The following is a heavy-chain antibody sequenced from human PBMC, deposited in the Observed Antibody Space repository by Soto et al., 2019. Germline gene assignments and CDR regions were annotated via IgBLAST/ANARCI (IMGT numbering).Heavy chain of an antibody. Sequence: SETLSLTCAVSGGSISSSNWWSWVRQPPGKGLEWIGEIYHSGSTNYNPSLKSRVTISVDKFKNQFSLKLSSVTAADTAVYYCAREKNDYRNPGTGESPHFDYWGQGTLVTVSS. V-gene: IGHV4-4*02. J-gene: IGHJ4*02. D-gene: IGHD4-4*01. CDR1: GGSISSSNW. CDR3: AREKNDYRNPGTGESPHFDY. CDR2: IYHSGST.